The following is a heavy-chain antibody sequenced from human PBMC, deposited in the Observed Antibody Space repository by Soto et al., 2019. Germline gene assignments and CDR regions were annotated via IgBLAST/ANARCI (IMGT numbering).Heavy chain of an antibody. V-gene: IGHV1-3*01. D-gene: IGHD4-17*01. J-gene: IGHJ4*02. CDR3: ASRPGLDTVPFDY. CDR1: GFTFTTHP. Sequence: QVHLVQSGAEVREPGASVKISCKASGFTFTTHPIHWVRQAPDQTLEWMGWINPCNGYSEYSQKFQGRVAFTRDTSANTAYMALNTLRAEDTALYYCASRPGLDTVPFDYWGQGTLVNVS. CDR2: INPCNGYS.